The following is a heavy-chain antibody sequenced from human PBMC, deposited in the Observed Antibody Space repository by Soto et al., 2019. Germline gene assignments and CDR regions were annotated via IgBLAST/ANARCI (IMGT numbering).Heavy chain of an antibody. V-gene: IGHV4-4*07. CDR2: IDTSGST. Sequence: SETLSLTCTVSGGSISNYYCNWIRQPAGKGLEWIGRIDTSGSTNYNPSLKSRVTMSVDTSKQEFSLKLSSVTAADAALYYCARGGQDFWSGPFDYWGRGALVTVSS. D-gene: IGHD3-3*01. J-gene: IGHJ4*02. CDR3: ARGGQDFWSGPFDY. CDR1: GGSISNYY.